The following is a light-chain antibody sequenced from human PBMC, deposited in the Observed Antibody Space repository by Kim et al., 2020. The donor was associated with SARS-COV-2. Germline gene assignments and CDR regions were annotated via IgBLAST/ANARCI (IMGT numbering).Light chain of an antibody. J-gene: IGKJ2*01. Sequence: SPGERAPLSCRASQSVSSYLAWYQQKPGQAPRLLIYDASNRATGIPARLSGSGSGTDFTLTISSLEPEDFAVYYCQQRSNWPPYTFGQGTKLEI. CDR1: QSVSSY. V-gene: IGKV3-11*01. CDR3: QQRSNWPPYT. CDR2: DAS.